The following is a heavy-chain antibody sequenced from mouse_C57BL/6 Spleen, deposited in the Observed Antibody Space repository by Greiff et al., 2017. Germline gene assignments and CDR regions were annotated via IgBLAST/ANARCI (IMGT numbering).Heavy chain of an antibody. CDR3: AREGITTVFDY. V-gene: IGHV1-81*01. CDR2: IYPRSGNT. J-gene: IGHJ2*01. Sequence: QVQLQQSGAELARPGASVKLSCKASGYTFTSYGISWVKQRTGQGLEWIGEIYPRSGNTYYNEKFKGKATLTADKSSSTAYMELRSLTSEDSAVFFCAREGITTVFDYWGQGTTLTVSS. D-gene: IGHD1-1*01. CDR1: GYTFTSYG.